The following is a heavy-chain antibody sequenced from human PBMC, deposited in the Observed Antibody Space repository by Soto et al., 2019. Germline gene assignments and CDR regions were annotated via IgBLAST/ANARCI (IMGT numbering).Heavy chain of an antibody. CDR2: ISGSGGST. D-gene: IGHD6-19*01. V-gene: IGHV3-23*01. J-gene: IGHJ4*02. CDR3: AKGTGYSSGWYKADYFDY. Sequence: GGSLRLSCAASGFTFSSYAMSWVRQAPGKGLEWVSAISGSGGSTYYADSVKGRFTISRDNSKNTLYLQMNSLRAEDTAVYYCAKGTGYSSGWYKADYFDYWGQGTLVTVS. CDR1: GFTFSSYA.